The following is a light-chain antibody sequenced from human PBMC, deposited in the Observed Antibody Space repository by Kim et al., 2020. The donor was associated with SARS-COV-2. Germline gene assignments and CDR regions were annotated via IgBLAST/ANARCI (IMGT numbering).Light chain of an antibody. CDR1: QSVLYASNNKNY. CDR3: QQYFGAPYA. CDR2: WAS. Sequence: ATINFKSSQSVLYASNNKNYLAWYQQKAGQPPKLLLYWASTRESGVPDRFSGSGSGTDFTLTITSLQAEDVAVYYCQQYFGAPYAFGQGTKLEI. V-gene: IGKV4-1*01. J-gene: IGKJ2*01.